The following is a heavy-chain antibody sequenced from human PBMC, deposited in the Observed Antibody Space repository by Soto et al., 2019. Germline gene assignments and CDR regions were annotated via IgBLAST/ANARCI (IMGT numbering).Heavy chain of an antibody. V-gene: IGHV4-59*01. CDR2: IYYSGST. D-gene: IGHD6-13*01. J-gene: IGHJ6*02. Sequence: PSETLSLPCPVSGCSISSYYWSWIRQPPGKGLEWIGYIYYSGSTNYNPSLKSRVTISVDTSKNQFSLKLSSVTAADTAVYYCARDRGSSWYGDYYYGMDVWGQGTTVTVSS. CDR3: ARDRGSSWYGDYYYGMDV. CDR1: GCSISSYY.